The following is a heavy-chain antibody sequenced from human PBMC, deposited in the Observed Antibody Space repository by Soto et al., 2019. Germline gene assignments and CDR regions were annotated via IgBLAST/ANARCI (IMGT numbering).Heavy chain of an antibody. J-gene: IGHJ3*02. CDR3: ARALAAAEGRRGTFDI. CDR2: INHSGST. CDR1: GGSFSGYY. Sequence: KPSETLSLTCAVYGGSFSGYYWSWIRQPPGKGLEWIGEINHSGSTNYNPSLKSRVTISVDTSKNQFSLKLSSVTAADTAVYYCARALAAAEGRRGTFDIWGQGTMVTVSS. V-gene: IGHV4-34*01. D-gene: IGHD6-13*01.